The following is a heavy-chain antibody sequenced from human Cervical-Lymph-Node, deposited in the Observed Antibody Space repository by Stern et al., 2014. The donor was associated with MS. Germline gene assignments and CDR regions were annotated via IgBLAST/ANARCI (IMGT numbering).Heavy chain of an antibody. J-gene: IGHJ4*02. CDR3: ARQRYFDY. CDR1: GYTFTSYW. V-gene: IGHV5-51*01. CDR2: IFPGGSDI. Sequence: QLVQSGPEVKRPGESLKISCQASGYTFTSYWIRWVRPLPGQARGWIAIIFPGGSDIRSSPSFQGQVTISADKSSSTAYLQWNNLKASDTAIYYCARQRYFDYWSQGTLVTVSS.